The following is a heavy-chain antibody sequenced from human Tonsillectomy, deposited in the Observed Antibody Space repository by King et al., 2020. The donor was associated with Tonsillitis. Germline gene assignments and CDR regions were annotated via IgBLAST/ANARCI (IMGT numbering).Heavy chain of an antibody. CDR1: GFTFSSYG. J-gene: IGHJ6*02. CDR3: AKDNTDGLGKTYFGIDV. V-gene: IGHV3-30*18. Sequence: VQLVESGGGVVQPGRSLRLSCAASGFTFSSYGMHWVRQAPGKGLEWVAVISYDGSNKYYADSVKGRFTISRDNSKNTLYLQMNSLRAEDTAVYYCAKDNTDGLGKTYFGIDVWGQGTTVTVSS. D-gene: IGHD1-26*01. CDR2: ISYDGSNK.